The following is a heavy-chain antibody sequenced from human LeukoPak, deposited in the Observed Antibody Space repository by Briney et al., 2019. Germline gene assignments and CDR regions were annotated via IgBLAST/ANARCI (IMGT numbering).Heavy chain of an antibody. CDR1: GFTFSDYY. Sequence: GGSLRLSCAASGFTFSDYYMSWIRQAPGKGLEWVSYISSSGSTIYYADSVKGRFTISRDNAKNSPYLQMNSLRAEDTAVYYCAREYYYDSSGYYAYYYYGMDVWGQGTTVTVSS. D-gene: IGHD3-22*01. CDR3: AREYYYDSSGYYAYYYYGMDV. CDR2: ISSSGSTI. J-gene: IGHJ6*02. V-gene: IGHV3-11*01.